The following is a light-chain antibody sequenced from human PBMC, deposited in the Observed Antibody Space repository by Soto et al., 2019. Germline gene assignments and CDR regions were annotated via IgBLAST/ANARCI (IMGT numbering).Light chain of an antibody. J-gene: IGKJ1*01. V-gene: IGKV3-15*01. CDR1: QSVSSN. CDR3: QQYNYGPRCM. Sequence: EIVMTQSPATLSVSPGERATLSCRASQSVSSNLAWYQQKPGQAPRLLIYGASTRATGIPARFSGSESGTEFTLTISSRQAGDFTVYYCQQYNYGPRCMFGQGTKVEIK. CDR2: GAS.